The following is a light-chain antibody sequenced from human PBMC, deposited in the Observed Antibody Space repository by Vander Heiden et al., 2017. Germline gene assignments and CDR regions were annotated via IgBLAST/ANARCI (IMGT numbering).Light chain of an antibody. CDR3: LSEGNSSTPYWV. CDR2: IDS. Sequence: SYELTQPPSVSVSLGQMASITCSGEALPKEYAYWYQQKPGQFPVLRIVIDSERTSGIPERFSCASSGTIVNSNTSGVHAEDEADEYCLSEGNSSTPYWVFGGGTKLTVL. J-gene: IGLJ3*02. V-gene: IGLV3-16*01. CDR1: ALPKEY.